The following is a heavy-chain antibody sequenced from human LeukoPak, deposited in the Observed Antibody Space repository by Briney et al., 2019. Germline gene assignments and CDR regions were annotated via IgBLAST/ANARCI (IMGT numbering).Heavy chain of an antibody. Sequence: GASVKVSCKASGYTFTGYYMHWVRQAPGQGLEWMGWINPNSGGTNYAQKFQGRVTMTRDTSISTAYMELSRLRSDDTAVYYCARDLSSNRTAWYYDFWSGYSYYYYYYMDVWGKGTTVTVSS. CDR1: GYTFTGYY. D-gene: IGHD3-3*01. J-gene: IGHJ6*03. CDR3: ARDLSSNRTAWYYDFWSGYSYYYYYYMDV. CDR2: INPNSGGT. V-gene: IGHV1-2*02.